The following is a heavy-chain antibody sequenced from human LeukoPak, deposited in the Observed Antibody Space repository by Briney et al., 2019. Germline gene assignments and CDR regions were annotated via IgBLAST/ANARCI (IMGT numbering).Heavy chain of an antibody. CDR1: GFTFSSYA. CDR3: ASGYGSGSGT. CDR2: ISGSGGST. V-gene: IGHV3-23*01. D-gene: IGHD3-10*01. J-gene: IGHJ5*02. Sequence: GGSLRLSCAASGFTFSSYATSWVRQAPGKGLEWVSAISGSGGSTYYADSVKGRFTISRDNSKNTLYLQMNSLRAEDTAVYYCASGYGSGSGTWGQGTLVTVSS.